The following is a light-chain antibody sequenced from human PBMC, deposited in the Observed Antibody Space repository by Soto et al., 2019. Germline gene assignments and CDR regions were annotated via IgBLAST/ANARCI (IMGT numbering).Light chain of an antibody. J-gene: IGKJ1*01. V-gene: IGKV3-11*01. CDR3: QQRSNWPWT. CDR1: QSVSSY. CDR2: DAS. Sequence: EIVLTQSPATLSLSPGERATLSCRASQSVSSYLAWYQQQPGQAPRLLIYDASNRATGIPARVSGSGSGTDFTLTISSLEPEDFAVYYCQQRSNWPWTFGQGTKVEIK.